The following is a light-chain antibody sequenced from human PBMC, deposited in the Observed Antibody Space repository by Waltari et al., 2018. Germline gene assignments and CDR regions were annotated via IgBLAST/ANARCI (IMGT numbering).Light chain of an antibody. Sequence: SSELTQDPAVSVALGQTVRITCQGDSLSSHDASWYQQKPGQAPVLVIYGKNNRPSGIPDRFSGSSSGNTASLTITGAQAEDEADYYCNSRDSSGHVVFGGGTKLTVL. CDR2: GKN. CDR1: SLSSHD. CDR3: NSRDSSGHVV. J-gene: IGLJ2*01. V-gene: IGLV3-19*01.